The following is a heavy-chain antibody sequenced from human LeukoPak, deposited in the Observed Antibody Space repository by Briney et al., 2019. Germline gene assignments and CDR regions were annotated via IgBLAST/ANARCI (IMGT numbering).Heavy chain of an antibody. D-gene: IGHD3-10*01. CDR3: ARVRYYYGSGSGHRPEAYFDY. Sequence: SVKVSCKASGGTFSSYAISWVRQAPGQGLEWMGGIIPIFGTANYAQKFQGRVTITTDESTSTAYMGLSSLRSEDTAVYYCARVRYYYGSGSGHRPEAYFDYWGQGTLVTVSS. J-gene: IGHJ4*02. V-gene: IGHV1-69*05. CDR2: IIPIFGTA. CDR1: GGTFSSYA.